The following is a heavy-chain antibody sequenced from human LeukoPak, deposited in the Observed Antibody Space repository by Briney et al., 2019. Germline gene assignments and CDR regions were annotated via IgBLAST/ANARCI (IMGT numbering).Heavy chain of an antibody. CDR2: IYYSGST. D-gene: IGHD1-1*01. J-gene: IGHJ4*02. Sequence: SETLSLTCTVSGGSISNYYWSWIRQPPGKGLEWIGYIYYSGSTNYNPSLKSRVTVSVDTSKNQFSLKLSSVTAADTAVYYCARDGTELTNWGQGTLVTVSS. CDR1: GGSISNYY. V-gene: IGHV4-59*12. CDR3: ARDGTELTN.